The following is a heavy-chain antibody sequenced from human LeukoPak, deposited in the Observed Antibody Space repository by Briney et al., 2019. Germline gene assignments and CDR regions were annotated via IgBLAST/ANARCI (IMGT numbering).Heavy chain of an antibody. J-gene: IGHJ5*02. CDR1: GYTLTELS. CDR3: ATSLVPDSSGYYQNWFDP. V-gene: IGHV1-24*01. Sequence: ASVKVSCKVSGYTLTELSMHWVRQTPGKGLEWMGGFDPEDGETIYAQKFQGRVTMTEDTSTDTAYMELSSLRSEDTAVYYCATSLVPDSSGYYQNWFDPWGQGTLVTVS. CDR2: FDPEDGET. D-gene: IGHD3-22*01.